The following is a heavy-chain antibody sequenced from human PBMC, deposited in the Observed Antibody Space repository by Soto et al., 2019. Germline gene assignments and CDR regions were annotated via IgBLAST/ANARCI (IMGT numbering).Heavy chain of an antibody. V-gene: IGHV3-15*07. D-gene: IGHD1-1*01. Sequence: GGSLRLSCAASGSTFINNWMNWVRQAPGKGLEWVGRIKSKIDGGTTDYSAPVKGRFTISRDDSKHILFLQMNSLITEDTAVYYCTTQPFNWNDEGGHWGPGTLVTVSS. CDR3: TTQPFNWNDEGGH. CDR1: GSTFINNW. J-gene: IGHJ4*02. CDR2: IKSKIDGGTT.